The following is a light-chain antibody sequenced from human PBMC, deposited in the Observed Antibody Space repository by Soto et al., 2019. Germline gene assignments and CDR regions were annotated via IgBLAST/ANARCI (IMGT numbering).Light chain of an antibody. CDR2: GVS. J-gene: IGKJ1*01. Sequence: EIVMTQSPATLSVSPGERATLSCRASQSVSSHLAWYPQNPVQAPRLLIDGVSTRATGIPARFSGSGSGTDFTLTISSLQSEDFAVYDCQEYNNWPPWTFGQGTKVESK. CDR3: QEYNNWPPWT. CDR1: QSVSSH. V-gene: IGKV3-15*01.